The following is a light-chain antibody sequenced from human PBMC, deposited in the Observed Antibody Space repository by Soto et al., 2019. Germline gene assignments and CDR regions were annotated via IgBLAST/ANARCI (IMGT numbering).Light chain of an antibody. J-gene: IGKJ1*01. CDR2: GAS. Sequence: EIVLTQYPGTLSLSPGERATLSCRASQSVSSSYLAWYQQKPGQAPRLLIYGASSRATGIPDRFSGSGSGTDFTLTISRLEPEDFAVYYCQQYGSSRCTFGQGTKVEIK. CDR3: QQYGSSRCT. CDR1: QSVSSSY. V-gene: IGKV3-20*01.